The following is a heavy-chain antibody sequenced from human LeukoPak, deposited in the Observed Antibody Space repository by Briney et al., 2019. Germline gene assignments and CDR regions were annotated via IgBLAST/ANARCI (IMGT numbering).Heavy chain of an antibody. CDR3: VREGAYSTSSPAGY. V-gene: IGHV3-7*01. J-gene: IGHJ4*02. D-gene: IGHD6-6*01. CDR2: INQDGSEK. CDR1: GFNYSSYW. Sequence: GGSLRLSCAASGFNYSSYWMRWLRQAPGKRLEWVANINQDGSEKYYVASVKGRFIISRDNARTSLFLQMNILTAEDTAIYYCVREGAYSTSSPAGYWGQGTLVSVSS.